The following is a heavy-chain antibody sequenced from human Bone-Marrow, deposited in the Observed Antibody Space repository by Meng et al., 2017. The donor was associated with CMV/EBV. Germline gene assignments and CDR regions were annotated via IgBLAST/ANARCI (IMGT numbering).Heavy chain of an antibody. CDR1: GFTFKSYS. Sequence: GESLKISCAASGFTFKSYSMNWVRQAPGKGLEWVSYIVSSSSTLYYADSVKGRFTISRDNAKNSLYLQMNSLRAEDTAVYYCARDDYGSGIGGNYFDYWGQGTRVTVSS. D-gene: IGHD3-10*01. V-gene: IGHV3-48*04. CDR2: IVSSSSTL. J-gene: IGHJ4*02. CDR3: ARDDYGSGIGGNYFDY.